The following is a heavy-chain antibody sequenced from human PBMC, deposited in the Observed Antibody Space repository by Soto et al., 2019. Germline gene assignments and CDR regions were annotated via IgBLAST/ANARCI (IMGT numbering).Heavy chain of an antibody. Sequence: LCGGSISSGDYYWSWIRQPPGKGLEWIGYIYYSGSTYYNPSLKSRVTISVDTSKNQFSLKLSSVTAADTAVYYCARFRVAVADFDYWGQGTLVTVSS. V-gene: IGHV4-30-4*01. CDR2: IYYSGST. J-gene: IGHJ4*02. CDR3: ARFRVAVADFDY. CDR1: GGSISSGDYY. D-gene: IGHD2-15*01.